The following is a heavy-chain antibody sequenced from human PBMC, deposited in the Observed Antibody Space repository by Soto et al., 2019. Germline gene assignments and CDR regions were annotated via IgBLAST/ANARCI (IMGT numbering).Heavy chain of an antibody. CDR1: GGSISSGGYS. Sequence: QLQLQESGSGLVKPSQTLSLTCAVSGGSISSGGYSWSWIRQPPGKGLEWIGYIYHSGSTYYNPSLKSRVTISVDRSKNQFSLKLSSVTAADTAVYYCATYYYDSSGYPDYYGMDVWGQGTTVTVSS. D-gene: IGHD3-22*01. V-gene: IGHV4-30-2*01. CDR3: ATYYYDSSGYPDYYGMDV. J-gene: IGHJ6*02. CDR2: IYHSGST.